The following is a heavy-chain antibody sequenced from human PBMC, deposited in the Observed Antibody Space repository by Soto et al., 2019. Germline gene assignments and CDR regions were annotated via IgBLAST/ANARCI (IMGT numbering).Heavy chain of an antibody. CDR2: ISAYNGNT. CDR1: GYTFTSYG. J-gene: IGHJ4*02. V-gene: IGHV1-18*01. Sequence: ASVKVSCKASGYTFTSYGISWVLQAPGQGLEWMGWISAYNGNTNYAQKLQGRVTMTTDTSTSTAYMELRSLRSDDTAVYYCARGLNYDILTGYYTGAFDYWGQGTLVTVSS. D-gene: IGHD3-9*01. CDR3: ARGLNYDILTGYYTGAFDY.